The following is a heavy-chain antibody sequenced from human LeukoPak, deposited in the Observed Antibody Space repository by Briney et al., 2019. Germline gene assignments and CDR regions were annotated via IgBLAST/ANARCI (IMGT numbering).Heavy chain of an antibody. J-gene: IGHJ4*02. CDR1: GFTFSSYA. Sequence: GGSLRLSCAASGFTFSSYAMSWVRQAPGKGLEWVSAISGSGGSTYYADSVKGRFTISRANSKNTLYLQMNSLGAQDTAVLYCAKDYSSSWSLAYYFDYWGQGTLVTVSS. CDR3: AKDYSSSWSLAYYFDY. D-gene: IGHD6-13*01. V-gene: IGHV3-23*01. CDR2: ISGSGGST.